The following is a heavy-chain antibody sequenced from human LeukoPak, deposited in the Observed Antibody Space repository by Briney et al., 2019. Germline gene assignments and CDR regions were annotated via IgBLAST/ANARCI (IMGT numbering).Heavy chain of an antibody. CDR2: ISAYNGDT. CDR1: GYPFKNCA. J-gene: IGHJ4*02. D-gene: IGHD2-21*02. V-gene: IGHV1-18*01. Sequence: ASVKVSCKAPGYPFKNCAFSWVRQAPGQGLEWMGWISAYNGDTYYAQEFQGRLTMTTDTSTSTTYMELRSLRSDDTAVYFCARSGLLFPATIWFDYWGQGTLVTVSS. CDR3: ARSGLLFPATIWFDY.